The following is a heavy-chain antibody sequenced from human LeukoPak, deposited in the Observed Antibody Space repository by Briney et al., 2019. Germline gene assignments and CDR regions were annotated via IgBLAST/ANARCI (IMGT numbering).Heavy chain of an antibody. CDR2: IQYDGNLK. CDR1: GFNFSAYG. CDR3: AKPTSLKDANYGLTGTNY. J-gene: IGHJ4*02. Sequence: GGSLRLSCAASGFNFSAYGMHWVRQAPGKGLEWEAFIQYDGNLKYYADSVKGRFTISRDNSKNTLDLQMNSLRVEDTAVYYCAKPTSLKDANYGLTGTNYWGQGILVTVSS. D-gene: IGHD1-14*01. V-gene: IGHV3-30*02.